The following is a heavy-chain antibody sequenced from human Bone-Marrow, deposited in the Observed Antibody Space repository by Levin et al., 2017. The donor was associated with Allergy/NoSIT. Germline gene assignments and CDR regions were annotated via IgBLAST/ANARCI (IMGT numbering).Heavy chain of an antibody. J-gene: IGHJ3*01. D-gene: IGHD3/OR15-3a*01. Sequence: GESLKISCTVSGFTFSIYSINWVRQAPGKGLEWVSSISGSDDSTYYKESVKGRLTISRDNSKDTIYLQMNNLRAEDTATYYCAKVRRGLDAFDVWGQGTMVTVSS. V-gene: IGHV3-23*01. CDR2: ISGSDDST. CDR3: AKVRRGLDAFDV. CDR1: GFTFSIYS.